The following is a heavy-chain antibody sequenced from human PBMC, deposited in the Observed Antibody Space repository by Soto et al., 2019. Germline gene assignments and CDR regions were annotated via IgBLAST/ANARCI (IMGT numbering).Heavy chain of an antibody. CDR1: GGTFSSYT. D-gene: IGHD3-16*01. Sequence: ASVKVSCKASGGTFSSYTISWVRQAPGQGLEWMGRIIPILGIANYAQNLQGRLTLTTDTSTTTAYMELRSLRSNDTAIYYCAMVDVYVTPSPQDVWGQGTTVTVSS. V-gene: IGHV1-69*02. CDR2: IIPILGIA. CDR3: AMVDVYVTPSPQDV. J-gene: IGHJ6*02.